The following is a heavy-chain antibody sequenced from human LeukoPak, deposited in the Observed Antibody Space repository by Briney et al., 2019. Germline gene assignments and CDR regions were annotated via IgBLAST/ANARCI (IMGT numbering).Heavy chain of an antibody. V-gene: IGHV4-59*11. D-gene: IGHD6-19*01. CDR2: IYYSGST. CDR3: ARSSGWYEHDY. J-gene: IGHJ4*02. CDR1: GDSISSHY. Sequence: SETLSLTCTVSGDSISSHYWSWVRQPPGKGLEWIGYIYYSGSTNYNPSLKSRVTISVDTSKNKFSLKLSSVTAADTAVYYCARSSGWYEHDYWGQGTLVTVSS.